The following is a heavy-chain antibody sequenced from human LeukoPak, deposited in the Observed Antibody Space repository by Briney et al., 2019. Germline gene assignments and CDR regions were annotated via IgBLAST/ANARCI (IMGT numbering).Heavy chain of an antibody. V-gene: IGHV4-34*01. CDR1: GGSFSGYY. Sequence: SETLSLTCAVYGGSFSGYYWSWIRQPPGKGLEWIGEINHSGSTNYNPSLKSRVTISVDTSKNQFSLKLSSVTAADTAVYYCARGHISRCLQFGQLWFDPWGQGTLVTVSS. CDR3: ARGHISRCLQFGQLWFDP. D-gene: IGHD5-24*01. J-gene: IGHJ5*02. CDR2: INHSGST.